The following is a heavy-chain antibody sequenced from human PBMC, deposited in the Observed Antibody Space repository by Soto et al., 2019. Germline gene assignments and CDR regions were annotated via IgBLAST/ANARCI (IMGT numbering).Heavy chain of an antibody. Sequence: PGGSLRLSCAASGFTFSSYWMHWVRQAPGKGLVWVSRINSDGSSTSYADFVKGRFTISRDNAKNTLYLQMNSLRAEDTAVYYCARSYYPGAIVYWGPGTLVTGSS. CDR3: ARSYYPGAIVY. J-gene: IGHJ4*02. CDR2: INSDGSST. V-gene: IGHV3-74*01. D-gene: IGHD3-22*01. CDR1: GFTFSSYW.